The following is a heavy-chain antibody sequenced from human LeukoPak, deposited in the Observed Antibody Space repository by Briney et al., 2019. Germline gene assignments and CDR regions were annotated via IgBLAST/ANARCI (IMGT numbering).Heavy chain of an antibody. CDR1: GFTFSTYA. V-gene: IGHV3-23*01. D-gene: IGHD1-26*01. CDR3: TTSGNYFGVY. CDR2: ITDSGGST. J-gene: IGHJ4*02. Sequence: PGGSLRLSCAASGFTFSTYAMSWVRQAPRAGLAWVSSITDSGGSTYYADSVKGRFTISRDNSKNTLYLQMNSLRAEDTAVYYCTTSGNYFGVYWGQGTPVTVSS.